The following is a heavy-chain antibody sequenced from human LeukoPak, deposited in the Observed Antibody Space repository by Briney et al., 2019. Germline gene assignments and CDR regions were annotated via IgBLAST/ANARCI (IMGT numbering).Heavy chain of an antibody. CDR2: INHSGST. V-gene: IGHV4-34*01. CDR3: ARGGGIAAQDY. Sequence: PSETLSLTCAVYGGSFSGYYWSWIRQPPGKGLEWIGEINHSGSTNYNPSLKSRVTISVDTSKNQFSLKLSSVTAADTAVYYCARGGGIAAQDYWGQGTLVTVSS. J-gene: IGHJ4*02. D-gene: IGHD6-6*01. CDR1: GGSFSGYY.